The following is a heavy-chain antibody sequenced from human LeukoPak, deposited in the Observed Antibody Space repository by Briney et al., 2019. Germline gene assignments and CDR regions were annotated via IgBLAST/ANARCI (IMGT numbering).Heavy chain of an antibody. CDR3: ASHVLPTAIPAFDF. Sequence: PGGSLRLSCAASGFIFSSYAMSWVRQASGKGLEWVSAITSSGGYTYYADSVKGLFTISRDNSKNTLNLQMNSLKAEDTALYYCASHVLPTAIPAFDFWGQGALVTVSS. J-gene: IGHJ4*02. CDR2: ITSSGGYT. D-gene: IGHD2-2*02. V-gene: IGHV3-23*01. CDR1: GFIFSSYA.